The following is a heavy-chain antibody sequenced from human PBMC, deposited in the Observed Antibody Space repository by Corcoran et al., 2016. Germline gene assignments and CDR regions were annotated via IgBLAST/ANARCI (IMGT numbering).Heavy chain of an antibody. CDR1: GGTFSSYA. Sequence: QVQLVQSGAEVKKPGSSVKVSCKASGGTFSSYAISWVRQAPGQGLEWMGGIIPIFGTANYAQKFQGRVTITADESTSTAYMELSSLRSEDTAVYYCARHRALGYCSSTSCYSSYYYYGMDVWGQGTTVTVSS. V-gene: IGHV1-69*01. CDR2: IIPIFGTA. J-gene: IGHJ6*02. D-gene: IGHD2-2*02. CDR3: ARHRALGYCSSTSCYSSYYYYGMDV.